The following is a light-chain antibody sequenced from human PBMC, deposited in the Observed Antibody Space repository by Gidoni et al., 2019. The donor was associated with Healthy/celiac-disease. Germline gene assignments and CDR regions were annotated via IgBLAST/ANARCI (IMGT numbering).Light chain of an antibody. V-gene: IGKV3-11*01. Sequence: EIVLTQSPATLSLSPGETATLSCSASQSVSSYLAWYQQKPGQAPRLLIYDASNRATGIPARFSGSGSGTDFTLTISSLEPEDFAVYYCQQRSNWPPTWTFGQGTKVEIK. J-gene: IGKJ1*01. CDR3: QQRSNWPPTWT. CDR1: QSVSSY. CDR2: DAS.